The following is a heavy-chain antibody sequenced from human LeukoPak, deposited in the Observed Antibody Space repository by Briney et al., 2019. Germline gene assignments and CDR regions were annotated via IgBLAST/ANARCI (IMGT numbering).Heavy chain of an antibody. Sequence: GGSLRLSCAASGFTFSNAWMSWVRQAPGKGLEWVGRIKSKTDGGTTDYAAPVKGRFTISRDDSKNTLYLQMNSLKIEDTAVYYCTTDNWYSSGWYDDGIDYWGQGTLVTVSS. V-gene: IGHV3-15*01. CDR2: IKSKTDGGTT. CDR1: GFTFSNAW. D-gene: IGHD6-19*01. CDR3: TTDNWYSSGWYDDGIDY. J-gene: IGHJ4*02.